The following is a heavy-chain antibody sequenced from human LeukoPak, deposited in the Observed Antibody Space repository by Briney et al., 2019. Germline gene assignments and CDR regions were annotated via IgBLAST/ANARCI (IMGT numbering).Heavy chain of an antibody. CDR2: IIPIFGTA. V-gene: IGHV1-69*13. Sequence: SVKLSCKASVVTFTIYAISWMRQAPGQGLEWMGGIIPIFGTANYAQKFQGRVTITADESTSTAYMELSSLRSEDTAVYYCARDLDPAAIPYYYYYMDVWGKGTTVTVSS. CDR3: ARDLDPAAIPYYYYYMDV. J-gene: IGHJ6*03. CDR1: VVTFTIYA. D-gene: IGHD2-2*01.